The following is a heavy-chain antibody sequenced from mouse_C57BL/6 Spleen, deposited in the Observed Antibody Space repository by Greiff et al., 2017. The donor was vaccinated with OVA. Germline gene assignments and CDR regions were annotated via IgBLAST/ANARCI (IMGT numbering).Heavy chain of an antibody. D-gene: IGHD1-1*01. Sequence: EVQLQQSGPELVKPGASVKISCKASGYTFTDYYMNWVKQSHGKSLEWIGDINPNNGGTSYNQKFKGKATLTVDKSSSTAYMELRSLTSEDSAVYYCARWGTVVATRYYFDYWGQGTTLTVSS. J-gene: IGHJ2*01. CDR3: ARWGTVVATRYYFDY. CDR1: GYTFTDYY. CDR2: INPNNGGT. V-gene: IGHV1-26*01.